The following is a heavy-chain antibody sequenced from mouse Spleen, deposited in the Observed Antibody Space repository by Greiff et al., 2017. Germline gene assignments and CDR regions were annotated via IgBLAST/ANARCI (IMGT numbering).Heavy chain of an antibody. CDR3: ARNEGDAEDAMDY. J-gene: IGHJ4*01. CDR1: GFSLTSYA. V-gene: IGHV2-9-1*01. CDR2: IWTGGGT. Sequence: VQLQQSGPGLVAPSQSLSITCTVSGFSLTSYAISWVRQPPGKGLEWLGVIWTGGGTNYNSALKSRLSISKDNSKSQVFLKMNSLQTDDTARYYCARNEGDAEDAMDYWGQGTSVTVSS. D-gene: IGHD2-13*01.